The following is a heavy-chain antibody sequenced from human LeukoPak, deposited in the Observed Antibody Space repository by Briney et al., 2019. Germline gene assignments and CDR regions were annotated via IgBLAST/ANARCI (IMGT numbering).Heavy chain of an antibody. CDR3: ARMSARSRGNWFVP. CDR2: IIPIFGTA. V-gene: IGHV1-69*05. J-gene: IGHJ5*02. D-gene: IGHD1-26*01. Sequence: ASVKVSCKASGGTFSSYAISWVRQAPGQGLEWMGRIIPIFGTANYAQKFQGRVTITTDESTSTAYMELSSLRSGDTAVYYCARMSARSRGNWFVPWGQGTLVTVSS. CDR1: GGTFSSYA.